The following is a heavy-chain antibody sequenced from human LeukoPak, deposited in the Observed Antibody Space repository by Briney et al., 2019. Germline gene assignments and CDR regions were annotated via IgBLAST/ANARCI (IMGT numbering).Heavy chain of an antibody. CDR2: ISGSGGST. Sequence: GGSLRLSCAASGFTFNIYAMSWVRQAPGKGLEWVSDISGSGGSTYYADSVKGRFTISRDNAKNSLYLQVNSLRAEDMALCYCAKDGRKGWNYGNAFDIWSQGTMVTVSS. CDR1: GFTFNIYA. J-gene: IGHJ3*02. CDR3: AKDGRKGWNYGNAFDI. V-gene: IGHV3-23*01. D-gene: IGHD1-7*01.